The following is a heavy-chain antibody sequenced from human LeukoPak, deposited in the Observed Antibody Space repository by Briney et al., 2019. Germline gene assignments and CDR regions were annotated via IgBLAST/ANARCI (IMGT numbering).Heavy chain of an antibody. CDR2: ISYDGSKK. CDR3: ARDLSGRYSYDY. CDR1: GFTFNSYG. J-gene: IGHJ4*02. D-gene: IGHD1-26*01. V-gene: IGHV3-30-3*01. Sequence: GGSLRLSCAASGFTFNSYGMHWVRQAPGKGLEWVAVISYDGSKKYYADSVKGRFSISRDNPKSTLNLQMNSLRAEDTAVYYCARDLSGRYSYDYWGQGTLVTVSS.